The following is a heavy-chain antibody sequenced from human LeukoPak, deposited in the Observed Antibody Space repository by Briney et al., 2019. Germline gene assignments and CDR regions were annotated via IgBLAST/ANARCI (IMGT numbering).Heavy chain of an antibody. V-gene: IGHV1-69*13. D-gene: IGHD2-2*01. CDR1: GGTFSSYA. CDR2: IIPIFGTA. Sequence: SVTVSCKASGGTFSSYAISWVRQAPGQGLEWMGGIIPIFGTANYAQKFQGRVTITADESTSTAYMELSSLRSEDTAVYYCAAVVPAVMGYFDYWGQGTLVTVSS. J-gene: IGHJ4*02. CDR3: AAVVPAVMGYFDY.